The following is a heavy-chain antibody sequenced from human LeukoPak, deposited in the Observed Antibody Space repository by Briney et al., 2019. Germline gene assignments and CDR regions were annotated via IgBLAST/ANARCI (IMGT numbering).Heavy chain of an antibody. CDR1: GYTFTSYA. Sequence: ASVKVSCKASGYTFTSYAMNWVRQAPGQGLEWMGWINTNTGNPTYAQGFTGRFAFSLDTSVSTAYLQISSLKAEDTAVYYCARGPHARYSSSQYYFDYWGQGTLVTVSS. D-gene: IGHD6-13*01. J-gene: IGHJ4*02. V-gene: IGHV7-4-1*02. CDR2: INTNTGNP. CDR3: ARGPHARYSSSQYYFDY.